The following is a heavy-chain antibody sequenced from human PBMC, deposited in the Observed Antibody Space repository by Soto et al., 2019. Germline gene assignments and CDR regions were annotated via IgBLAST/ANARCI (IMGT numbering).Heavy chain of an antibody. CDR3: TRLETDY. V-gene: IGHV1-3*01. CDR1: GYTFTTHT. Sequence: QVQLVQSGAEVKRPGASVKVFCKASGYTFTTHTMHWVRQAPGQGLEWMGWMNGGNGNTKYSQKFQGRGTFTRDTFASTAYMELSSLISEDTAVYYCTRLETDYWGQGTLVTVSS. J-gene: IGHJ4*02. CDR2: MNGGNGNT.